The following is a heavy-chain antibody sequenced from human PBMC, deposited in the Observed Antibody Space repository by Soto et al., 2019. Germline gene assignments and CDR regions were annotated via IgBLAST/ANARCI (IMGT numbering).Heavy chain of an antibody. V-gene: IGHV1-8*01. Sequence: ASVKVSCKASGYTFTSYDINWVRQATGQGLEWMGWMNPNRGNTGYAQKFQGRVTMTRNTSIRTAYMELSSLRSEDTAVYYCARGARRRYRSETDRFYDFWSGYYYYYYYGMDVWGQGTTVTVSS. CDR3: ARGARRRYRSETDRFYDFWSGYYYYYYYGMDV. D-gene: IGHD3-3*01. J-gene: IGHJ6*02. CDR1: GYTFTSYD. CDR2: MNPNRGNT.